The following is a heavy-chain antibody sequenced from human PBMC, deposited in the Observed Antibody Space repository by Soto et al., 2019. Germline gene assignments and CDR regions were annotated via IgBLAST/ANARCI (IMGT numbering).Heavy chain of an antibody. J-gene: IGHJ4*02. Sequence: GGSLRLSCAASGFSFSTSPMHWVRQAPGKGPEWVALISYDGTNKFYADSVKGRFTISRDNSKSTLYLHVDSLRPEDAAVYYCARDPKTTGGQHWAFNYFDSWGQGTLVTVSS. V-gene: IGHV3-30-3*01. CDR1: GFSFSTSP. CDR2: ISYDGTNK. CDR3: ARDPKTTGGQHWAFNYFDS. D-gene: IGHD2-8*02.